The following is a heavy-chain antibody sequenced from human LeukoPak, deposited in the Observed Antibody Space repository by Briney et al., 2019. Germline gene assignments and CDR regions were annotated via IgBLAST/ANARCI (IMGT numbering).Heavy chain of an antibody. CDR3: ARRLGGTSTGFDY. V-gene: IGHV4-59*08. CDR2: IHYSGST. D-gene: IGHD2-2*01. CDR1: GGCISSYY. J-gene: IGHJ4*02. Sequence: PSETLSLTCTVSGGCISSYYWSWIRQPPGKGLEWIGSIHYSGSTTYNPSLKSRVTISVDTSKNQFSLKLSSVTAADTAVYYCARRLGGTSTGFDYWGQGTLVTVPS.